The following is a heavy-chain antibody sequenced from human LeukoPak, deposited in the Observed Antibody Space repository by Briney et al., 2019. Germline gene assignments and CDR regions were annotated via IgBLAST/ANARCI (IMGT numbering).Heavy chain of an antibody. CDR2: INHSGIT. D-gene: IGHD6-6*01. J-gene: IGHJ5*02. V-gene: IGHV4-34*01. CDR1: GGSYSDYY. Sequence: SETLSLTCGAYGGSYSDYYWSWIRQPPGKWLEWIGEINHSGITNYNPSLKSRVTISLDTSKNQFSLKLSSVTAADTAVYYCARKGGGQLVNTRRWFDPWGQGTLVTVSS. CDR3: ARKGGGQLVNTRRWFDP.